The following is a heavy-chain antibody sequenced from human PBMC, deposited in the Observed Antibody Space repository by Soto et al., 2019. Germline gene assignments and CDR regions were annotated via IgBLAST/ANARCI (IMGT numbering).Heavy chain of an antibody. CDR1: GFTFSSYA. V-gene: IGHV3-23*01. D-gene: IGHD3-22*01. Sequence: EVQVLESGGGLGQPGGSLRLSCAASGFTFSSYAMSWVRQAPGKGLAWVSAISGGGVATNYADSVKGRFTISRDNSKNTLYLQMNSLRAEDTAVYYCAKGRESSGSYRPFDYWGQGTLVTVSS. CDR3: AKGRESSGSYRPFDY. CDR2: ISGGGVAT. J-gene: IGHJ4*02.